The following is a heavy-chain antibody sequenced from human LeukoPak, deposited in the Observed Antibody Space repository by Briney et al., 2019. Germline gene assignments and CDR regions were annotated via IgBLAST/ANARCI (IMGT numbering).Heavy chain of an antibody. CDR3: ARDDRGIAALRNSYFYYMDV. Sequence: SVKVSCKASGGTFSSHAISWVRQAPGQGLEWMGGIIPIFGTADYAQKFQGRVTFTADESTSTAYMELSSLGSEDTALYYCARDDRGIAALRNSYFYYMDVWGKGTTVTVSS. V-gene: IGHV1-69*13. J-gene: IGHJ6*03. D-gene: IGHD6-13*01. CDR1: GGTFSSHA. CDR2: IIPIFGTA.